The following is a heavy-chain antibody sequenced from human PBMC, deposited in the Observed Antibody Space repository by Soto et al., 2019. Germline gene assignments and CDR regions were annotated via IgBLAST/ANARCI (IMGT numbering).Heavy chain of an antibody. CDR2: ISGSGGST. CDR1: GFTFSSYA. J-gene: IGHJ4*02. D-gene: IGHD6-13*01. V-gene: IGHV3-23*01. CDR3: AKDVYSSSWYGAGGFDY. Sequence: GGSLRLSCAASGFTFSSYAMSWVRQAPGKGLEWVSAISGSGGSTYYADSVKGRFTISRDNSKNTLYLQMNSLRAEDTAVYYCAKDVYSSSWYGAGGFDYWGQGTLVTVSS.